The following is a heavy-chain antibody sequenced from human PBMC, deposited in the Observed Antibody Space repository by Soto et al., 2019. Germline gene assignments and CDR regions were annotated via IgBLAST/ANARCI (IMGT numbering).Heavy chain of an antibody. CDR3: ARDVPLNYYDSTYSYYALDV. Sequence: SVKVSCKASGGAFSGHAISWLRQAPGQGLEWMGQIIPFFKGTKYAQKFQGRVTITADDSTSTAYMDLSSLTSEDTAVYYCARDVPLNYYDSTYSYYALDVWGQGTTVTVSS. CDR1: GGAFSGHA. D-gene: IGHD3-22*01. CDR2: IIPFFKGT. V-gene: IGHV1-69*13. J-gene: IGHJ6*02.